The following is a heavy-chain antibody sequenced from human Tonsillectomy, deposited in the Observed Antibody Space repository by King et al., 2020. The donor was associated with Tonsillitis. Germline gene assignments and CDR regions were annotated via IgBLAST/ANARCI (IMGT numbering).Heavy chain of an antibody. CDR2: IYPGDSDT. CDR3: ARLVGAAAAGTGFDY. D-gene: IGHD6-13*01. CDR1: GYSFTSYW. J-gene: IGHJ4*02. V-gene: IGHV5-51*03. Sequence: QLVQSGAEVKKPGESLKISCKGSGYSFTSYWIAWVRQMPGKGLEWMGIIYPGDSDTRYSPSFQGQVTISGDESISTAYLQWSSLKASDTAMYYCARLVGAAAAGTGFDYWGQGTLVTVSS.